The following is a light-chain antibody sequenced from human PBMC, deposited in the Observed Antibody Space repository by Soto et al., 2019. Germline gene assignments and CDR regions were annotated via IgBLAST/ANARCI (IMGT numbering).Light chain of an antibody. J-gene: IGKJ4*01. CDR1: QSISNW. Sequence: DIQMTQSPSTLSASVVDRVTITCLASQSISNWLAWYQQRPGLAPKLLIFDASILQSGVPSRFSGSGSGTEFTLSISRLQTDDFATYYCQQYGSFSPITFGGGTKVDIK. CDR3: QQYGSFSPIT. V-gene: IGKV1-5*01. CDR2: DAS.